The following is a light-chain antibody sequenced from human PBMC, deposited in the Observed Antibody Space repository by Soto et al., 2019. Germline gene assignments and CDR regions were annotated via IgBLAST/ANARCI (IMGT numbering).Light chain of an antibody. J-gene: IGKJ1*01. CDR1: QSISSW. CDR2: KTS. CDR3: QHYNDYSWT. V-gene: IGKV1-5*03. Sequence: DIHMTQSPSTLSASVGDRVTITCRASQSISSWLAWYQQKPGKAPNLLIYKTSNLESGVPSRFSGSGSRTEFTLTISSLQPDDFATYYCQHYNDYSWTFGQGTKVEIK.